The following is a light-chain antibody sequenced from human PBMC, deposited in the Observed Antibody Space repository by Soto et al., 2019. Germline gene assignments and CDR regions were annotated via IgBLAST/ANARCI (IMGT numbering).Light chain of an antibody. CDR1: RSNVGRNA. CDR3: AAWDDTLNGPL. V-gene: IGLV1-44*01. J-gene: IGLJ2*01. CDR2: ATN. Sequence: QSVLTQPPSASGTPGQTVTISCSGSRSNVGRNAVSWYQQVPGMAPKLLVFATNKRSSGVPDRFSGSASGASASLAISGLQSEDEADYYCAAWDDTLNGPLFGGGTKLTVL.